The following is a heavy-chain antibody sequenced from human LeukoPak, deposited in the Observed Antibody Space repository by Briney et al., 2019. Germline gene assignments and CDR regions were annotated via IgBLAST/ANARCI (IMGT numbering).Heavy chain of an antibody. V-gene: IGHV3-33*01. Sequence: PGGSLRLSCAASGFTFSSYGMHWVRQAPGKGLEWVAVIWYDGSNKYYADSVKGRFTISRDNSKNTLYLQMNSLRAKDTAVYYCASQLWSGGFDYWGQGTLVTVSS. CDR2: IWYDGSNK. J-gene: IGHJ4*02. CDR1: GFTFSSYG. CDR3: ASQLWSGGFDY. D-gene: IGHD5-18*01.